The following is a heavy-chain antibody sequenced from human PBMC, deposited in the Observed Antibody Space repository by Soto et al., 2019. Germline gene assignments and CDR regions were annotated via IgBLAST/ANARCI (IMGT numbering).Heavy chain of an antibody. CDR3: ARKAWTRVDC. J-gene: IGHJ4*02. V-gene: IGHV4-4*02. D-gene: IGHD2-2*01. CDR1: GDSISSSVW. Sequence: QVQLQGSGPGLLKPSETLSLTCAVSGDSISSSVWWVWVRQPPGKGLEWIGEIFHSGSTNYNPSLTRRATMSVDKSRNHFSLNLTSVTAAETALYYRARKAWTRVDCWGQGTLVAVS. CDR2: IFHSGST.